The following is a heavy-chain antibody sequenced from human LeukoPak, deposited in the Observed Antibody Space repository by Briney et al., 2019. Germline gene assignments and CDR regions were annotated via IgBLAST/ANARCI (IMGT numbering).Heavy chain of an antibody. D-gene: IGHD2-2*01. J-gene: IGHJ4*02. CDR2: IYYSGST. Sequence: SQTLSLTCTVSGGSISSGGYYWSWIRQHPGKGLEWIGYIYYSGSTYYNPSLKSRVTISVDTSKNQSSLKLSSVTAADTAVYYCARVLVVPAAVYYFDYWGQGTLVTVSS. V-gene: IGHV4-31*03. CDR3: ARVLVVPAAVYYFDY. CDR1: GGSISSGGYY.